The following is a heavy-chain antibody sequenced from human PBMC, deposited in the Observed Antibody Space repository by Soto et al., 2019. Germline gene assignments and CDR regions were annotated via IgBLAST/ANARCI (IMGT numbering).Heavy chain of an antibody. D-gene: IGHD3-3*01. CDR3: ARGGGTILAPLP. CDR1: GYTFTGYF. Sequence: ASVKVSCKASGYTFTGYFMHWVRQAPGQGLEWMGWINPNSGATKYAQKFQGRVTLRRDTSIRTAYMELSGLRSDDTAVYYCARGGGTILAPLPWGQGTLVTVSS. V-gene: IGHV1-2*02. J-gene: IGHJ5*02. CDR2: INPNSGAT.